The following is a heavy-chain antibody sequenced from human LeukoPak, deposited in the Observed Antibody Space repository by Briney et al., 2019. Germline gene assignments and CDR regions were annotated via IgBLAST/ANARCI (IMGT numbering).Heavy chain of an antibody. J-gene: IGHJ5*02. V-gene: IGHV1-69*05. CDR1: GGTFSSYA. Sequence: VASVKVSCKASGGTFSSYAISWVRQAPGQGLEWMGGIIPIFGTANYAQKFQGRVTITTDESTSTAYMELSSLRSEDTAVYCCASAIVVVTAIPGWFDPWGQGTLVTVSS. D-gene: IGHD2-21*02. CDR3: ASAIVVVTAIPGWFDP. CDR2: IIPIFGTA.